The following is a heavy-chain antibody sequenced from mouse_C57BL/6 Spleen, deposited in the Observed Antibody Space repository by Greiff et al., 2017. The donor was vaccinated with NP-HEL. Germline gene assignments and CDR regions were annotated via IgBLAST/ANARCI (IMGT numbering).Heavy chain of an antibody. J-gene: IGHJ4*01. D-gene: IGHD1-1*01. Sequence: VKLVESGPGLVQPSQSLSITCTVSGFSLTSYGVHWVRQSPGKGLEWLGVIWSGGSTDYNAAFISRLSISKDNSKSQVFFKMNSLQADDTAIYYCARKEGTVGGAMDYWGQGTSVTVSS. V-gene: IGHV2-2*01. CDR1: GFSLTSYG. CDR3: ARKEGTVGGAMDY. CDR2: IWSGGST.